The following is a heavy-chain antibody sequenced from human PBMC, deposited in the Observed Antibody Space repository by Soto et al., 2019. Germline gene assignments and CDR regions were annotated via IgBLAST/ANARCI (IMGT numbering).Heavy chain of an antibody. Sequence: LRLSCAASGFTFRSYWMSWVRQAPGKGLEWVANIKQDGSEKYYVDSVKGRFTISRDNAKNSLYLQMNSLRAEDTAVYYCASGEMATMGDYWGQGTLVTVSS. CDR1: GFTFRSYW. D-gene: IGHD5-12*01. CDR2: IKQDGSEK. J-gene: IGHJ4*02. V-gene: IGHV3-7*01. CDR3: ASGEMATMGDY.